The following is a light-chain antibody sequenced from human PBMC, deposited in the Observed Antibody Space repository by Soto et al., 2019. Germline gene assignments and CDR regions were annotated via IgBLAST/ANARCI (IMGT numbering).Light chain of an antibody. V-gene: IGLV2-14*01. CDR2: DVS. CDR3: ISYTTSSTCV. J-gene: IGLJ1*01. Sequence: QSVLTQPASVSGSPGQSITISCTGTSSDVGGYNYVSWYQQHPGKAPKLMIYDVSNRPSGVSNRFSGSKSGNTASLTISGLQAEDEADYYCISYTTSSTCVFGTGT. CDR1: SSDVGGYNY.